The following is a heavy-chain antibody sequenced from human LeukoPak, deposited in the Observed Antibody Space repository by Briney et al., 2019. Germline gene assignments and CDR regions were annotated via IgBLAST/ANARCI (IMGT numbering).Heavy chain of an antibody. Sequence: ASVKVSCKASGGTFSSYAISWVRQAPGQGLEWMGGIIPIFGTANYAQKFQGRVTITADESTSTAYMELSSLRSEDTAVYYCTRGRRILVGDTNAGDFFDFWARDPWSPSPQ. CDR2: IIPIFGTA. J-gene: IGHJ4*02. D-gene: IGHD1-26*01. CDR1: GGTFSSYA. CDR3: TRGRRILVGDTNAGDFFDF. V-gene: IGHV1-69*13.